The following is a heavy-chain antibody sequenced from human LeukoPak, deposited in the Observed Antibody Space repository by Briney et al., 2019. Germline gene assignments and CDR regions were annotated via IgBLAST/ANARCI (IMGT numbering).Heavy chain of an antibody. Sequence: GGSLRLSCAASGFTFSSYSMNWVRQAPGKGLEWVSSISSSSSYIYYADSVKGRFTISRDNAKNSLYLQMNSLSAEDTAVYYCARNTGYYYYMDVWGKGTTVTVSS. CDR1: GFTFSSYS. V-gene: IGHV3-21*01. J-gene: IGHJ6*03. CDR3: ARNTGYYYYMDV. D-gene: IGHD2/OR15-2a*01. CDR2: ISSSSSYI.